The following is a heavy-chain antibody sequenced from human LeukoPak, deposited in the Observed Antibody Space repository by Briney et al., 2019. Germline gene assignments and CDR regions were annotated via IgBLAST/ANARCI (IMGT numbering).Heavy chain of an antibody. CDR2: INQDGSEK. V-gene: IGHV3-7*01. J-gene: IGHJ4*02. Sequence: GGSLRLSCAVSGFTFGNYWMSWVRQAPGKGLEWVANINQDGSEKYYVDSVEGRFTISRDNAKNSLYLQMNSLRAEDTAVYYCARDRTHSLYWGQGTLVTVSS. CDR1: GFTFGNYW. CDR3: ARDRTHSLY. D-gene: IGHD1-26*01.